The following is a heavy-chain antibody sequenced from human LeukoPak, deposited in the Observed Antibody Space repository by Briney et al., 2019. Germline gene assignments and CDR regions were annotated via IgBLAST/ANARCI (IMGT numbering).Heavy chain of an antibody. CDR2: ICDNGNT. Sequence: SETLSLTCTFSGVSYSPGHWSWIRQPPGKGLEWIGVICDNGNTGYNPSLKSRVTISVDTSKRQFSLKLSSLAAADTAVYYCATGRDSYKTGHWGQGTLVTVTS. CDR1: GVSYSPGH. D-gene: IGHD5-24*01. J-gene: IGHJ4*02. V-gene: IGHV4-59*03. CDR3: ATGRDSYKTGH.